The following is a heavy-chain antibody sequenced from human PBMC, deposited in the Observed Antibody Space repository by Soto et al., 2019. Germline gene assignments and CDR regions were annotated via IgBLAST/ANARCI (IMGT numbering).Heavy chain of an antibody. D-gene: IGHD2-2*01. CDR3: ARDAGYCSSIRSTSCSPADYYYYGMDV. CDR2: ISSSSSYI. CDR1: GFTFSSYS. J-gene: IGHJ6*02. Sequence: EVQLVESGGGLVKPGGSLRLSCADSGFTFSSYSMNWVRQAPGKGLEWVSSISSSSSYIYYADSVKGRFTISRDNAKNSLYLQMNSLRAEDTAVYYCARDAGYCSSIRSTSCSPADYYYYGMDVWGQGTTVTVSS. V-gene: IGHV3-21*01.